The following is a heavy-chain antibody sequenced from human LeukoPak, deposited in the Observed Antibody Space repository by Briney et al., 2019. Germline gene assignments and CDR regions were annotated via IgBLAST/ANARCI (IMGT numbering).Heavy chain of an antibody. CDR3: ARDRPPQLVRPFDY. D-gene: IGHD6-13*01. Sequence: GASVKLSCNASGYIFTGYYMHWVRQAPGQGLEWMGWINPNSGGTNYAHKFQGRVTTTRDTSISTAYMELSRLRSDDTAVYYCARDRPPQLVRPFDYWGQGTLVTVSS. J-gene: IGHJ4*02. CDR1: GYIFTGYY. V-gene: IGHV1-2*07. CDR2: INPNSGGT.